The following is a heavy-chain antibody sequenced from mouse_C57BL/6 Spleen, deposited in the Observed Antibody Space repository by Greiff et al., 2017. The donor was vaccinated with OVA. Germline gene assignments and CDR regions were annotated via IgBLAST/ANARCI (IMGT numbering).Heavy chain of an antibody. D-gene: IGHD2-5*01. Sequence: EVQLQESGPGLVKPSQSLSLTCSVTGYSITSGYYWNWIRQFPGNKLEWMGYISYDGSNNYNPSLKNRISITRDTSKNQFFLKLNSVTTEDTATYYCARKSNYVLDDWGQGTTLTVSS. V-gene: IGHV3-6*01. CDR2: ISYDGSN. J-gene: IGHJ2*01. CDR1: GYSITSGYY. CDR3: ARKSNYVLDD.